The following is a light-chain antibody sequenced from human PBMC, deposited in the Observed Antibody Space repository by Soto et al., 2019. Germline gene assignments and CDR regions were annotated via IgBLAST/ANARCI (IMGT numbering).Light chain of an antibody. J-gene: IGLJ1*01. CDR1: SSNIGSNT. CDR3: ATLDGSLTGYV. CDR2: STD. V-gene: IGLV1-44*01. Sequence: QSVLTQPPSASGALGQRVTISCSGGSSNIGSNTVNWYQQPPGTAPKLLICSTDQRPSGVPDRFSGSKSGTSASLAISGLQSEDEADYYCATLDGSLTGYVFGTGTKVTVL.